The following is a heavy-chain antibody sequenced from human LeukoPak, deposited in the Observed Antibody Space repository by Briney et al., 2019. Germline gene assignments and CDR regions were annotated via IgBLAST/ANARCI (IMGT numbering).Heavy chain of an antibody. V-gene: IGHV4-4*07. CDR2: IYTSGST. CDR3: ASTRSHTYWYFDL. D-gene: IGHD1-14*01. Sequence: SETLSLTCTVSTDSIKGYYWSWIRQPAGKGLEWIGRIYTSGSTNYNPSLKSRVTMSVDTSKNQFSLKLSSVTAADTAMYYCASTRSHTYWYFDLWGRGTLVTVSS. CDR1: TDSIKGYY. J-gene: IGHJ2*01.